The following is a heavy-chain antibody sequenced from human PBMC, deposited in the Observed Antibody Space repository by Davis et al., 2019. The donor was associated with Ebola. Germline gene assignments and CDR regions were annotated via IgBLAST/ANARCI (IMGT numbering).Heavy chain of an antibody. V-gene: IGHV3-11*04. J-gene: IGHJ4*02. Sequence: PGGSLRLSCAASGFTFSVYYMSWVRQAPGKGLEWVSYISSSGSTIYYADSVKGRFTISRDNSKNTLYLQMNSLRAEDTAVYYCARDRGNYDFWSGYELDYWGQGTLVTVSS. CDR2: ISSSGSTI. D-gene: IGHD3-3*01. CDR3: ARDRGNYDFWSGYELDY. CDR1: GFTFSVYY.